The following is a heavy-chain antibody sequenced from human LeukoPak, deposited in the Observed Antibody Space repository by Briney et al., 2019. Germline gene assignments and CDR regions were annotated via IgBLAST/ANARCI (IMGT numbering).Heavy chain of an antibody. CDR1: GDSISGYY. V-gene: IGHV4-4*07. J-gene: IGHJ4*02. Sequence: PSETLSLTCTVSGDSISGYYWAWIRQPAGKGLEWIGHIYAPGSSNYSPSFKNRVTMSIDMSNNQFSLRLNSVTAADTAMYYCARDLEDFDSPANDYWGQGTHVIVSP. CDR3: ARDLEDFDSPANDY. CDR2: IYAPGSS. D-gene: IGHD2-15*01.